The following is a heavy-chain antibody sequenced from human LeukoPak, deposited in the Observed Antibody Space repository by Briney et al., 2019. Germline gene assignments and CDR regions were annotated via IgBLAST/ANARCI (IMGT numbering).Heavy chain of an antibody. Sequence: SETLSLTCTVSGGSISSGSYSWSWIRQPAGKGLEWIGRIYTSGSTNYNPSLKSRVTMSADTSKNQFSLKLSSVTAADTAVYYCARLGPQLYYFDYWGQGTLVTVSS. V-gene: IGHV4-61*02. CDR2: IYTSGST. D-gene: IGHD6-6*01. J-gene: IGHJ4*02. CDR3: ARLGPQLYYFDY. CDR1: GGSISSGSYS.